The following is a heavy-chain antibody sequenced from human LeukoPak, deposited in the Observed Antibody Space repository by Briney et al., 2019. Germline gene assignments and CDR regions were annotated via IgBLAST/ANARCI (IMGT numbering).Heavy chain of an antibody. CDR3: SRGVYNFLIVYYMAD. Sequence: SETLSLTCAAYGGSFSGYYWTWIRQPLGKGLEWMADLNHRGFSNYNPSLKSRVTISVDTSKNQFSLKLSSVTAADTAVYYCSRGVYNFLIVYYMADGGQETLATSSS. CDR2: LNHRGFS. J-gene: IGHJ4*02. CDR1: GGSFSGYY. D-gene: IGHD3-3*01. V-gene: IGHV4-34*01.